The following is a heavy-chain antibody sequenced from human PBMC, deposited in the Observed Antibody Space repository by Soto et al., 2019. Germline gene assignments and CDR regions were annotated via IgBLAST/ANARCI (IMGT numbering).Heavy chain of an antibody. Sequence: PGESLKISCEASGYSFTTYWISWVRQMPGKGLEWMGAIDPRDSYTKYSPSFQGHVTISVDKSISTAYLQWNSLKASDTAIYYCARETSDLELFNWLDPWGQGTLVTVSS. V-gene: IGHV5-10-1*01. CDR3: ARETSDLELFNWLDP. CDR2: IDPRDSYT. J-gene: IGHJ5*02. D-gene: IGHD1-7*01. CDR1: GYSFTTYW.